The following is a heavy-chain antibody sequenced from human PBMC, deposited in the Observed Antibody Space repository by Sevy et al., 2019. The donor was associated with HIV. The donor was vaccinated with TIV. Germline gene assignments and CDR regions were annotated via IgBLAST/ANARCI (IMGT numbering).Heavy chain of an antibody. CDR2: ISYDGSNK. CDR1: GFTFSSYA. D-gene: IGHD3-10*01. J-gene: IGHJ4*02. CDR3: ARDQNYYGSGSYYNPFDY. Sequence: AGSLRLSCAASGFTFSSYAMHWVRQAPGKGLEWVAVISYDGSNKYYADSVKGRFTISRDNSKNTLYLQMNSLRAEDTAVYYCARDQNYYGSGSYYNPFDYWGQGTLVTVSS. V-gene: IGHV3-30-3*01.